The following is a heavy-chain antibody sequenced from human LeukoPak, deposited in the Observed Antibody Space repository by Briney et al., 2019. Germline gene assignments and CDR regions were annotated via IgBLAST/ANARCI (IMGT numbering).Heavy chain of an antibody. D-gene: IGHD3-3*01. CDR1: GYTFTSYD. Sequence: GASVKVSCKASGYTFTSYDINWVRQATGQGLEWMGWMNPNGGNTGYAQKFQGRVTMTRNTSISTAYMELSSLRSEDTAVYYCARGVLVYDFWSGSRPNLDYWGQGTLVTVSS. CDR2: MNPNGGNT. V-gene: IGHV1-8*01. CDR3: ARGVLVYDFWSGSRPNLDY. J-gene: IGHJ4*02.